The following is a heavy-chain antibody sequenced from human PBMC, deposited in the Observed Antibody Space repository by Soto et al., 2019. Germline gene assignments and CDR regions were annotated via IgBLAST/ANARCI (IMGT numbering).Heavy chain of an antibody. CDR1: GFTFSSYA. V-gene: IGHV3-30-3*01. Sequence: PGGSLRLSCAASGFTFSSYAMHWVRQAPGKGLEWVAVISYDGSNKYYADSVKGRFTISRDNSKNTLYLQMNSLRAEDTAVYYCARGRYGDYAILTYGMDVWGQGTTVTVSS. CDR2: ISYDGSNK. J-gene: IGHJ6*02. CDR3: ARGRYGDYAILTYGMDV. D-gene: IGHD4-17*01.